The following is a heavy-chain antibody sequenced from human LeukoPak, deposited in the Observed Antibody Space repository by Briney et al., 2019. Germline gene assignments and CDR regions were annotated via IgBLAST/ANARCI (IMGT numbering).Heavy chain of an antibody. V-gene: IGHV1-2*02. CDR2: INPNSGGT. CDR1: GYTFTDYC. CDR3: ARYYYDISGYPLGIDAFEI. Sequence: ASVKVSCKASGYTFTDYCMHGVRQAPGQGLEWMGWINPNSGGTNYAQKFQGRVTMTRDTSISTAYMELSRLRSDDTAVYYCARYYYDISGYPLGIDAFEICGQGTMVTVSS. J-gene: IGHJ3*02. D-gene: IGHD3-22*01.